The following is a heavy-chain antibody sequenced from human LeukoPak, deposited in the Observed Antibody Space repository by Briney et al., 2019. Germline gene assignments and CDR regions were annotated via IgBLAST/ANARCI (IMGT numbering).Heavy chain of an antibody. CDR3: AREEYFQDSNGYSYYFHS. CDR1: GGSIGWDY. Sequence: SETLSLTCTVSGGSIGWDYWSWIRQSAGKGLEWIGRIYKSGSTNYNPSFRSRATMSVDTSKNQFSLSVTSVTAADTAVYYCAREEYFQDSNGYSYYFHSWGQGSLVTVSS. CDR2: IYKSGST. V-gene: IGHV4-4*07. D-gene: IGHD3-22*01. J-gene: IGHJ4*02.